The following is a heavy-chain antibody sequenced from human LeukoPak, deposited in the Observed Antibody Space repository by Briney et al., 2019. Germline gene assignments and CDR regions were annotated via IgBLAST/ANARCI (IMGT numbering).Heavy chain of an antibody. J-gene: IGHJ4*02. CDR1: GGTFSSYA. V-gene: IGHV1-69*13. D-gene: IGHD2-2*01. CDR2: IIPIFGTA. Sequence: ASVKVSCKASGGTFSSYAISWLRQAPGQGLEWMGGIIPIFGTANYAQKFQGRVTITADESTSTAYMELSSLRSEDTAVYYCARIYCSSTSCFYYFDYWGQGTLVTVSS. CDR3: ARIYCSSTSCFYYFDY.